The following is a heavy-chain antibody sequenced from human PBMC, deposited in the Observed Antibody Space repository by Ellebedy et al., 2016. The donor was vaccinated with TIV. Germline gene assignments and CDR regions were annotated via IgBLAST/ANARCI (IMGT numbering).Heavy chain of an antibody. D-gene: IGHD3-10*01. V-gene: IGHV3-21*01. CDR3: AREIGVLAQKEYYYYGMDV. Sequence: PGGSLRLSCAASGFTFSSYSMNWVRQAPGKGLEWVSSISSSSSYIYYADSVKGRFTISRDNAKNSLYLQMNSLRAEDTAVYYCAREIGVLAQKEYYYYGMDVWGQGTTVTVSS. CDR1: GFTFSSYS. J-gene: IGHJ6*02. CDR2: ISSSSSYI.